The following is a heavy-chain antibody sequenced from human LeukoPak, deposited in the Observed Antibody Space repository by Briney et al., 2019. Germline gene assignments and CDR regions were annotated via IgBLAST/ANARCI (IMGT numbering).Heavy chain of an antibody. V-gene: IGHV3-53*01. CDR1: GFTVSSNY. J-gene: IGHJ5*01. CDR3: AKAQATRVLCRWFDS. Sequence: PGGSLRLSCAASGFTVSSNYMSWVRQAPGKGLEWVSVIYSGGSTYYADSVKGRFTISKDNSKNTLYLQMNSLRAEDTAVYYCAKAQATRVLCRWFDSWGQGTLVTVSS. D-gene: IGHD1-1*01. CDR2: IYSGGST.